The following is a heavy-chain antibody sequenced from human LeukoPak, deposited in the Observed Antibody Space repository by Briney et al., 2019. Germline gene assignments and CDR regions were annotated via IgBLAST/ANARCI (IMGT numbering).Heavy chain of an antibody. J-gene: IGHJ4*02. V-gene: IGHV3-66*01. CDR1: GFTFTNYA. D-gene: IGHD2-2*03. CDR3: ASGYYFDY. CDR2: IYSGGST. Sequence: GGSLRLSCAASGFTFTNYAMTWVRQAPGKGLEWVSVIYSGGSTYYADSVKGRFTISRDNSKNTLYLQMNSLRAEDTAVYYCASGYYFDYWGQGTLVTVSS.